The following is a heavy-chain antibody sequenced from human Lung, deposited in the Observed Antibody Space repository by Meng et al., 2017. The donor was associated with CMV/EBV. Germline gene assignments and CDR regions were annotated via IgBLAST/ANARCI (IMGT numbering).Heavy chain of an antibody. Sequence: QVQLQELGQGLVKPRQILSLTCTVSGGSIGSGGYYWSWIRQHPGKGLEWIGYIYYTGSTFYNPSLKSRVTISVDTSKNQFSLKLIPATAADTAVYYCAREAGRDGYATPKFDYWGQGTLVTVSS. CDR1: GGSIGSGGYY. CDR3: AREAGRDGYATPKFDY. J-gene: IGHJ4*02. D-gene: IGHD5-24*01. CDR2: IYYTGST. V-gene: IGHV4-31*03.